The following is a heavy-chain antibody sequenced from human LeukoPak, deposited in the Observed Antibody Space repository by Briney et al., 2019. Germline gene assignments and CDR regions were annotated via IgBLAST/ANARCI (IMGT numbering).Heavy chain of an antibody. J-gene: IGHJ6*03. D-gene: IGHD7-27*01. CDR3: ARVAGDPIYYYYYMDV. V-gene: IGHV4-34*01. Sequence: SETLSLTCAVYGGSFSGYDWRWIRQSPGKGLEWIGEINDSGSTNYDPSPKSRVTISVDTSKNQISLKLTSVTAADTAVYYCARVAGDPIYYYYYMDVWGKGTTVTVSS. CDR1: GGSFSGYD. CDR2: INDSGST.